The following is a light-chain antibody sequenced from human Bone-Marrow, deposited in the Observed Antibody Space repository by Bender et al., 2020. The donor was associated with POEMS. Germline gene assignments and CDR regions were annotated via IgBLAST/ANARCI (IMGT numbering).Light chain of an antibody. CDR1: SSDVANYIL. V-gene: IGLV2-23*01. J-gene: IGLJ2*01. CDR2: EGT. CDR3: CSYTGGTSV. Sequence: QSVLTQPASVSGSPGQSITISCIRTSSDVANYILVSWYQQHPGKVPRLIIYEGTKRPSGVSDRFSGSKSGNTASLTISALQAEDEADYYCCSYTGGTSVFGGGTKLTVL.